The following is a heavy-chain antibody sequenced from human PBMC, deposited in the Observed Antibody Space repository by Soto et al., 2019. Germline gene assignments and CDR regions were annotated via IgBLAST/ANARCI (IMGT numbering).Heavy chain of an antibody. Sequence: EVQLVESGGGLVQPGGSLKLSCAASGFTFSGSAMHWVRQASGKGLEWVGRIRSKANSYATAYAASVKGRFTISRDDSKNTAYLQMNSLKTEDTAVYYCTQSTVNMSRDYYYYGMDVWGQGTTVTVSS. CDR3: TQSTVNMSRDYYYYGMDV. CDR1: GFTFSGSA. J-gene: IGHJ6*02. CDR2: IRSKANSYAT. D-gene: IGHD4-17*01. V-gene: IGHV3-73*02.